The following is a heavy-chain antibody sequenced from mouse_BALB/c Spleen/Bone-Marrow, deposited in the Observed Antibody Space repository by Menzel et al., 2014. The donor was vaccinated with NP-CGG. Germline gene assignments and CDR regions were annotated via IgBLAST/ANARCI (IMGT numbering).Heavy chain of an antibody. CDR3: ARGYGSSYWYFDV. V-gene: IGHV1-18*01. CDR1: GYSFTGYT. J-gene: IGHJ1*01. CDR2: INPYNGGT. Sequence: EVKLQESGPELVKPGASMKISRKASGYSFTGYTMNWVKQSHGKNLEWIGLINPYNGGTSYNQKFKGKATLTVDKSSSTAYMELLSLTSEDSAVYYCARGYGSSYWYFDVWGAGTTVTVSS. D-gene: IGHD1-1*01.